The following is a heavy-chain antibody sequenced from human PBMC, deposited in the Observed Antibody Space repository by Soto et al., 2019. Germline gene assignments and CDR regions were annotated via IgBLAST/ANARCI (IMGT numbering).Heavy chain of an antibody. J-gene: IGHJ4*02. CDR2: ISGTASRT. Sequence: GGSLRLSCAGSGFTPTTTPLSWVRQTPGKGLEWVTTISGTASRTYYADSVKGRFFISRDNSKNTVTLQMNNLTVDDTAVYYCATSFRYFDNWGQGTRVTVSS. CDR1: GFTPTTTP. D-gene: IGHD3-9*01. CDR3: ATSFRYFDN. V-gene: IGHV3-23*01.